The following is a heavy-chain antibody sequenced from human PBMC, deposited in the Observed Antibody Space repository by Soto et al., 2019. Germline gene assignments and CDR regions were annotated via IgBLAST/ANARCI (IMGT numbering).Heavy chain of an antibody. Sequence: EVQLLESGGGLVQPGGSLRLSCAASGFTFSSYAMSWVRQDPGKGLEWVSAISGSGGSTYYADSVKGRFTISRDNSKNTLYLKMNSLRAEDTAVYYCAKDATAMVEGYGMDVWGQGTTVTVSS. CDR3: AKDATAMVEGYGMDV. V-gene: IGHV3-23*01. J-gene: IGHJ6*02. D-gene: IGHD5-18*01. CDR1: GFTFSSYA. CDR2: ISGSGGST.